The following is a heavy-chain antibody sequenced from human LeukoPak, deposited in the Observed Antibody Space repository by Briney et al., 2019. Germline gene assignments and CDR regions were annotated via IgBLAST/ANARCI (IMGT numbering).Heavy chain of an antibody. CDR1: GGSISNYY. Sequence: PSETLSLTCTVSGGSISNYYWSWIRQPPGKGLEWIGYIYYSGSTNYNPSLKSRVTISVDTSKNQFSLKLSSVTAADTAVYYCARGPQYCSDGSCYSYAFDIWGQGTMVTVSS. CDR3: ARGPQYCSDGSCYSYAFDI. D-gene: IGHD2-15*01. CDR2: IYYSGST. V-gene: IGHV4-59*01. J-gene: IGHJ3*02.